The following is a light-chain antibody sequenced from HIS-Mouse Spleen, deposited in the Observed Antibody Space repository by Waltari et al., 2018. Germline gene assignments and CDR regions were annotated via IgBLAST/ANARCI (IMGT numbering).Light chain of an antibody. J-gene: IGLJ2*01. CDR1: ALPKKY. V-gene: IGLV3-10*01. CDR3: YSTDSSGNHRV. Sequence: SYELTQPPSVSVSPGQTARITCSGDALPKKYAYWYQQKSGLAPVLVIYEESKRPSGTPGRFSGSSSGTMATLTISGAQVEDEADYYCYSTDSSGNHRVFGGGTKLTVL. CDR2: EES.